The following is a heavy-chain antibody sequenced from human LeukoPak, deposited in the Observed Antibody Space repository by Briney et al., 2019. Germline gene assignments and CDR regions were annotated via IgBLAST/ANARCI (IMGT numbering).Heavy chain of an antibody. Sequence: GGSLRLSCAASGFAFSSYGMSWVRQAPGKGLEWVSAISGSGGSTYYADSVKGRFTISRDNSKNTLYLQMNSLRAEDTAVYYCAKNDKSRLRAHLHLRTGLGTFDIWGQGTMVTVSS. V-gene: IGHV3-23*01. CDR2: ISGSGGST. CDR3: AKNDKSRLRAHLHLRTGLGTFDI. CDR1: GFAFSSYG. J-gene: IGHJ3*02. D-gene: IGHD1-1*01.